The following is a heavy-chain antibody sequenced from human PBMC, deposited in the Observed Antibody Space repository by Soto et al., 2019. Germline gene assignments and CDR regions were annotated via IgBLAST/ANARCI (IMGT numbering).Heavy chain of an antibody. CDR1: GFIFRSYS. J-gene: IGHJ4*02. CDR3: ARDSNFDY. Sequence: EVQLVESGGGLVQPGGSLRLSCAASGFIFRSYSMGWIRQAPGKGLEWISYISGSSDTIYYEDSVKGRFTISRDNAQNSVYLQMNSLRDEDTAVYYCARDSNFDYWGQGTLVTVSS. D-gene: IGHD4-4*01. CDR2: ISGSSDTI. V-gene: IGHV3-48*02.